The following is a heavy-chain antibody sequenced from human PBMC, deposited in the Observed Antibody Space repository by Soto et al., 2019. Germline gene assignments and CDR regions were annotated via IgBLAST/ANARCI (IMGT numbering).Heavy chain of an antibody. D-gene: IGHD3-10*01. J-gene: IGHJ5*02. CDR2: INHSGST. CDR1: GGSFSGYY. V-gene: IGHV4-34*01. Sequence: SETLSLTCAVYGGSFSGYYWSWIRQPPGKGLEWIGEINHSGSTNYNPSLKSRVTISVDTSKNQFSLKLSSVTAADTAVYYCARKRHVTMVRGVIGWFDPWGQGTLVTVSS. CDR3: ARKRHVTMVRGVIGWFDP.